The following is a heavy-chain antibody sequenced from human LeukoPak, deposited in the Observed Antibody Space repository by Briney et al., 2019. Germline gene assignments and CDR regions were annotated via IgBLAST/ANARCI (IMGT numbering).Heavy chain of an antibody. CDR3: AKVEWGRFLEWLSHFDY. Sequence: PWWSLTLSCAASGFTFSSYAMSWVRQAPAKGLEGFSAISGYGCRTYYENPVQSRSNISRENYKNTLYLQMNSLRAADTAVYYCAKVEWGRFLEWLSHFDYWGQGTLVTVSS. V-gene: IGHV3-23*01. CDR1: GFTFSSYA. J-gene: IGHJ4*02. CDR2: ISGYGCRT. D-gene: IGHD3-3*01.